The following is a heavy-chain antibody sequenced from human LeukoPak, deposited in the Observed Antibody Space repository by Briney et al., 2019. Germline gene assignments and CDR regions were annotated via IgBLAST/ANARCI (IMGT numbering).Heavy chain of an antibody. J-gene: IGHJ4*02. CDR3: VRGLNSFDL. CDR1: GFSFSDHY. Sequence: GGSLRLSCVVSGFSFSDHYLDWVRQAPGGGLEWVGRSIIIADGYITQYAASVKDRFTISRDESKDTLLLQMNSLKTEDTAIYYCVRGLNSFDLWGQGTPVTVSS. V-gene: IGHV3-72*01. CDR2: SIIIADGYIT.